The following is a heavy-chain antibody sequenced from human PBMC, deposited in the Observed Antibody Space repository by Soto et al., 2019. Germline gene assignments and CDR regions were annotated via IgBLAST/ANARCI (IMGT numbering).Heavy chain of an antibody. J-gene: IGHJ2*01. CDR2: SHHSGST. Sequence: QLQLQESGSGLVKPSQTLSLTCAVSGGSISSGGNPWSWIRQAPGKGLEWIGYSHHSGSTYYNPSLKSRVTMSVDRSRNQFSLRLSSVTAAHTAVYYCARIKQLVPWYFDLWGRGTLVTVSS. CDR3: ARIKQLVPWYFDL. D-gene: IGHD6-6*01. V-gene: IGHV4-30-2*01. CDR1: GGSISSGGNP.